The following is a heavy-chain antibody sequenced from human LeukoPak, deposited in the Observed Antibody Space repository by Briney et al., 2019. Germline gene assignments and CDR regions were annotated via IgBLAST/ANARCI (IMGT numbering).Heavy chain of an antibody. CDR3: APYCSGGSCYGVDY. J-gene: IGHJ4*02. CDR2: TSGSGVST. CDR1: GFTFSSYA. Sequence: PGGSLRLSCEASGFTFSSYAMSWVHQAPRKGLEWVSATSGSGVSTSYADSVKGRFTISRDNSKNTLYLQMNSLRAEDTAVYYCAPYCSGGSCYGVDYWGQGTLVTVSS. V-gene: IGHV3-23*01. D-gene: IGHD2-15*01.